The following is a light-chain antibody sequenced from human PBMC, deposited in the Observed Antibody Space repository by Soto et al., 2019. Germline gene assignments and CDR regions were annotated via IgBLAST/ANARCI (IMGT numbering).Light chain of an antibody. V-gene: IGLV6-57*04. CDR1: SGNIASKY. Sequence: NFMLTQPHSVSESPGKTVTISCTRSSGNIASKYVQWYQQRPGSAPSTVIYEYYERPSGVPDRFSGAIDSSSNSASLTISGLKTEDEADYYCQSYDNYNVVFGGGTKLNVL. CDR2: EYY. CDR3: QSYDNYNVV. J-gene: IGLJ2*01.